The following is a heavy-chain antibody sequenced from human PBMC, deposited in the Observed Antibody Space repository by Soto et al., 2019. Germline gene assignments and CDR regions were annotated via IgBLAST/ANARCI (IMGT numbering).Heavy chain of an antibody. CDR1: GYNFAGYW. CDR3: ARGGVSTRTFDY. Sequence: PGESLKISCKGSGYNFAGYWIAWVRQMPGKGLELMGIIYPSDSDTRYRPSFQGQVTTSADKSISSAYLQWSSLRASDTAMYYCARGGVSTRTFDYWGQGTPVPVSS. CDR2: IYPSDSDT. V-gene: IGHV5-51*01. J-gene: IGHJ4*02. D-gene: IGHD3-3*01.